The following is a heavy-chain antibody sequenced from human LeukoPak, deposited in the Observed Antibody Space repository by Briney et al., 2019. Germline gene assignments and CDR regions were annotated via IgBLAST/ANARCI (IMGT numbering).Heavy chain of an antibody. V-gene: IGHV1-18*01. J-gene: IGHJ5*02. CDR2: ISAYNGNT. D-gene: IGHD6-13*01. CDR3: ARDGRVAAAGTADWFDP. Sequence: GASVKDSFKASGYTFTSYGISWVRQAPGQGLEWMGWISAYNGNTNYAQKLQGRVTMTTDTSTSTAYMELRSLRSDDTAVYYCARDGRVAAAGTADWFDPWGEGTLVTVSS. CDR1: GYTFTSYG.